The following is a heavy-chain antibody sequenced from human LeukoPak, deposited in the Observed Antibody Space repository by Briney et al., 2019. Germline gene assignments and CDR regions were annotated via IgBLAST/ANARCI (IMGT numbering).Heavy chain of an antibody. V-gene: IGHV1-69*04. CDR2: IIPILGIA. D-gene: IGHD3-10*01. Sequence: ASVKVSCKASGGTFSSYAISWVRQAPGQGLEWMGRIIPILGIANYAQKFQGRVTITADKSTSTAYMELSSLRSEDTAVYYCATSALYGSGSLYWGQGTLVTVSS. J-gene: IGHJ4*02. CDR3: ATSALYGSGSLY. CDR1: GGTFSSYA.